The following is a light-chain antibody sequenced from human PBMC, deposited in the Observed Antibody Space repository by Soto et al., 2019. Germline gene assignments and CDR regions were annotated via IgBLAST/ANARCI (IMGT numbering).Light chain of an antibody. Sequence: QSALTQPASVSGSPGQTITISCTGTSSDIGGYNAVSWYQHHPGKAPKLIIYEVTHRPSGVSDRFSASKSGNTASLTISGLQAEDEADYYCCSYAGSSNLVAFGGGTKLTVL. CDR2: EVT. V-gene: IGLV2-23*02. CDR1: SSDIGGYNA. CDR3: CSYAGSSNLVA. J-gene: IGLJ2*01.